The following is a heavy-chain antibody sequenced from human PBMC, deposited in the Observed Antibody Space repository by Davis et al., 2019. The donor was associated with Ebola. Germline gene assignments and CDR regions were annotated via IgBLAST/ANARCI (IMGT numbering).Heavy chain of an antibody. Sequence: GESLKISCAASGFTFSSYAMSWVRQAPGKGLEWVSAIAGSGGSTYHADSVKGRFTISRDNAKNTLYLQMNSLRAEDTAVYYCAREEVVPAAIWGNYYYYGMDVWGQGTTVTVSS. D-gene: IGHD2-2*01. CDR1: GFTFSSYA. J-gene: IGHJ6*02. CDR2: IAGSGGST. V-gene: IGHV3-23*01. CDR3: AREEVVPAAIWGNYYYYGMDV.